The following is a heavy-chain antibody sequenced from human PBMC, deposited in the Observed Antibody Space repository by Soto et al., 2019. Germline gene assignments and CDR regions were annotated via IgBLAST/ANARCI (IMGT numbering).Heavy chain of an antibody. CDR3: AREGQRFLEWLSLFDY. J-gene: IGHJ4*02. D-gene: IGHD3-3*01. CDR1: GGTFSSYA. V-gene: IGHV1-69*12. Sequence: QVHLVQSGAEVKKPGSSVKVSCKASGGTFSSYAISCVRQAPGQGLERMGGIIPIFGTANYAQKLQGRVTITADESTSTAYRELSSLRSEDTAVYYCAREGQRFLEWLSLFDYWGQGTLVTVSS. CDR2: IIPIFGTA.